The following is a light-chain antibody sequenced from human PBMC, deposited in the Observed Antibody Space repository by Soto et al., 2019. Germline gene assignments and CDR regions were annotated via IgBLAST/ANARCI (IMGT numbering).Light chain of an antibody. CDR1: SGSIASNY. J-gene: IGLJ3*02. Sequence: NFMLTQPHSVSESPGKTVTISCTRSSGSIASNYVQWYQQRPGSAPTTVIYEDNQRPSGAPDRFSGSIDSSSNSASLTISGLKTEDEADYYCQSYDSSIRVFGGGTKLTVL. V-gene: IGLV6-57*04. CDR3: QSYDSSIRV. CDR2: EDN.